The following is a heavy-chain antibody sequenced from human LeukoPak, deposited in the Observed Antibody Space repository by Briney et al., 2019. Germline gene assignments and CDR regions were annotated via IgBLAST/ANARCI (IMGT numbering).Heavy chain of an antibody. Sequence: GGSLRLSCAASGFNFNTFGMHWVRQAPGKGLEWVGVISNDGRNHYYGDSVRGRFTISRDNSNNTLYLQMDSLRAEDTAFYYCAKVLFGDYGSYFDSWGPGTLDTVSS. D-gene: IGHD4-17*01. CDR3: AKVLFGDYGSYFDS. CDR1: GFNFNTFG. V-gene: IGHV3-30*18. J-gene: IGHJ4*02. CDR2: ISNDGRNH.